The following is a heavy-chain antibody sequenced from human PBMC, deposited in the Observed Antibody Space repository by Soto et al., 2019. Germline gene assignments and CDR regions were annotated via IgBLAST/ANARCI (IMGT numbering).Heavy chain of an antibody. Sequence: WGSLRLSCAASGFTVSSNYMSWVRQAPGKGLEWVSVIYSGGSTYYADSVKGRFTISRDNSKNTLYLQMNSLRAEDTAVYYCARLSGGTLTDYYYYMDVWGKGTTVTVSS. J-gene: IGHJ6*03. V-gene: IGHV3-66*04. D-gene: IGHD2-15*01. CDR1: GFTVSSNY. CDR3: ARLSGGTLTDYYYYMDV. CDR2: IYSGGST.